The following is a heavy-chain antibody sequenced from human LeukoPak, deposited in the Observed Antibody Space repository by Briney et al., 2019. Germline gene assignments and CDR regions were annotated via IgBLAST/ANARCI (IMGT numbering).Heavy chain of an antibody. CDR2: INPSGGST. J-gene: IGHJ4*02. CDR3: AKENDYYDGSGYYQD. Sequence: ASVKVSCKASGYIFTSYYMHWVRQAPGQGLEWMGIINPSGGSTSYAQKFQGRVTMTRDMSTSTVYMELSSLRSEDTAVYYCAKENDYYDGSGYYQDWGQGTLVTVSS. D-gene: IGHD3-22*01. CDR1: GYIFTSYY. V-gene: IGHV1-46*01.